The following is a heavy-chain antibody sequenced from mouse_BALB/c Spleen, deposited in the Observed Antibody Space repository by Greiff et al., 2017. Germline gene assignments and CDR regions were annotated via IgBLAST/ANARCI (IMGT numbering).Heavy chain of an antibody. D-gene: IGHD1-1*01. CDR3: AREGTTVVARAMDY. CDR2: ISDGGSYT. V-gene: IGHV5-4*02. Sequence: EVNLVESGGGLVKPGGSLKLSCAASGFTFSDYYMYWVRQTPEKRLEWVATISDGGSYTYYPDSVKGRFTISRDNAKNNLYLQMSSLKSEDTAMYYCAREGTTVVARAMDYWGQGTSVTVSS. CDR1: GFTFSDYY. J-gene: IGHJ4*01.